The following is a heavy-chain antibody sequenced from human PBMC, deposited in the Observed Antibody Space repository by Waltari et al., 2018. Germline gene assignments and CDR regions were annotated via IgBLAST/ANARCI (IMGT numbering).Heavy chain of an antibody. V-gene: IGHV1-2*02. CDR2: NNPNGGGT. D-gene: IGHD6-13*01. Sequence: QVQLVQSGAEVKKPGASVKVSCKASGYTFTGYYMHWVRQAPGQGLEWRGWNNPNGGGTNYAQKFQGRVTMTRDTSISTAYMELSRLRSDDTAVYYCARDGAGYSSSWRTMYNWFDPWGQGTLVTVSS. CDR3: ARDGAGYSSSWRTMYNWFDP. J-gene: IGHJ5*02. CDR1: GYTFTGYY.